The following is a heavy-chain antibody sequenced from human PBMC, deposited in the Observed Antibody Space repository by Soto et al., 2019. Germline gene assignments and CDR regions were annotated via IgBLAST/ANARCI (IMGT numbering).Heavy chain of an antibody. Sequence: PSETLSLTCAVEGGSFNDDYWSWIRQSPGKGLEWIGEINDSGSTKYNPSLKSRVTISVDTSKNQFSLKLSSVTAADTAVYYCVGGDKVVAADYWGQGTLVTVSS. CDR2: INDSGST. V-gene: IGHV4-34*01. CDR1: GGSFNDDY. J-gene: IGHJ4*02. CDR3: VGGDKVVAADY. D-gene: IGHD2-15*01.